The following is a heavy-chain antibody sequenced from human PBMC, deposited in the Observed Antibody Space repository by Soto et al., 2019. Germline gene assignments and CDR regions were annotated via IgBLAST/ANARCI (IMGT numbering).Heavy chain of an antibody. V-gene: IGHV3-33*08. CDR1: ASIFKGHG. J-gene: IGHJ4*02. Sequence: QVQLVESGGGVVHPGGSLGLSCAASASIFKGHGMHWVRQAPGKGLEWVAIIRYDGSDEHYGDSVKGRFTISRDNSKNVLYLQMNSLRAEDTAVYCCARDGVGATTFFGFLEYWGQGTLVTVSS. CDR3: ARDGVGATTFFGFLEY. CDR2: IRYDGSDE. D-gene: IGHD1-26*01.